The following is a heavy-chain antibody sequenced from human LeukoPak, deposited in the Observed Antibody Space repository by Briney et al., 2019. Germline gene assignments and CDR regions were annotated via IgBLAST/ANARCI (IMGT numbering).Heavy chain of an antibody. CDR3: ASSVLLWFGGLPDAFDI. D-gene: IGHD3-10*01. V-gene: IGHV1-18*01. CDR1: GYTFTSYG. J-gene: IGHJ3*02. CDR2: ISAYNGNT. Sequence: ASVKVSCKASGYTFTSYGISLVRQAPGQGLEWMGWISAYNGNTNYAQKLQGRVTMTTDTSTSTAYMELRSLRSDDTAVYYCASSVLLWFGGLPDAFDIWGQGTMVTVSS.